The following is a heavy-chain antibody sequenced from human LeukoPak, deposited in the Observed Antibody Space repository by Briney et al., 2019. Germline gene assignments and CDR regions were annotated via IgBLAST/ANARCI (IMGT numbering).Heavy chain of an antibody. CDR1: GFTFSSYS. J-gene: IGHJ4*02. Sequence: GGSLRLSCAASGFTFSSYSMNWVRQAPGKGLEWVSSISSSSSYIYYADSVKGRFTISRDNAKNSLYLQMNSLRAEDTAVYYCAAIPGTVELDCWGQGTLVTVSS. CDR2: ISSSSSYI. D-gene: IGHD1-26*01. CDR3: AAIPGTVELDC. V-gene: IGHV3-21*01.